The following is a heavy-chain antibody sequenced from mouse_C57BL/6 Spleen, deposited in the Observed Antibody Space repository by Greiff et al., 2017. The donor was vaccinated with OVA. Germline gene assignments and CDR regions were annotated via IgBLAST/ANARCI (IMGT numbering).Heavy chain of an antibody. J-gene: IGHJ2*01. CDR1: GYTFTSYW. V-gene: IGHV1-50*01. D-gene: IGHD3-3*01. Sequence: VQLQQSGAELVKPGASVKLSCKASGYTFTSYWMQWVKQRPGQGLEWIGEIDPSDSYTNYNQKFKGKATLTVDTSSSTAYMQLSSLTSEDSAVYYCARDAAGPGYFDYWGQGTTLTVSS. CDR2: IDPSDSYT. CDR3: ARDAAGPGYFDY.